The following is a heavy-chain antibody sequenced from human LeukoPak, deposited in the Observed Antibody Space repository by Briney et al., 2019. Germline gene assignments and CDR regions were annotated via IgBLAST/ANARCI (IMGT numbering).Heavy chain of an antibody. J-gene: IGHJ4*02. D-gene: IGHD2-2*01. V-gene: IGHV3-23*01. Sequence: GGSLRLSCAASGFTFSSYAMSWVRQAPGKGLEWVSAISGSGGSTYYADSVKGRFTISRDNSKNTLYLQMNSLRAEDTAVYYCARGNSLGSIGYCSSTSCYFFDYWGQGTLVTVSS. CDR2: ISGSGGST. CDR3: ARGNSLGSIGYCSSTSCYFFDY. CDR1: GFTFSSYA.